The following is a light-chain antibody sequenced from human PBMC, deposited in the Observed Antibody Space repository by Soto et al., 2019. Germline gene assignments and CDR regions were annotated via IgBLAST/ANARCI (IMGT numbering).Light chain of an antibody. CDR1: SSNIGSNH. CDR3: GAWDDSHSCLV. V-gene: IGLV1-47*01. Sequence: QSVLTQPPSASETPVQRVTISCSGSSSNIGSNHVYWYQHLPGTAPNLLIYRNYLRPSGVPDRFSAYKSATSASLAISGLRSDDEADYYCGAWDDSHSCLVFGGGTKLTVL. CDR2: RNY. J-gene: IGLJ3*02.